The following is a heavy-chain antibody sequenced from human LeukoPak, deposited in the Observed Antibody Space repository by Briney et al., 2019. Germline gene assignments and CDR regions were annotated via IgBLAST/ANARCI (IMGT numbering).Heavy chain of an antibody. D-gene: IGHD5-18*01. Sequence: GGSLRLSCAASGFTFSSYSMNWVRQAPGKGLEWVSSISSSSSYIYHADSVKGRFTISRDNAKNSLYLQMNSLRAEDTAVYYCARGYSYGYDYWGQGTLVTVSS. CDR1: GFTFSSYS. J-gene: IGHJ4*02. CDR2: ISSSSSYI. V-gene: IGHV3-21*01. CDR3: ARGYSYGYDY.